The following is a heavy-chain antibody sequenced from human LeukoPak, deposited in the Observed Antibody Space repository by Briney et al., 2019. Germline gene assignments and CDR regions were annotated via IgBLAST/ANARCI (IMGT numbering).Heavy chain of an antibody. CDR2: MNPNSGNT. CDR3: ARGPGCISTSCPYYFDY. Sequence: ASVKVSCKASGHTFTNYDINWVRQATGQGLEWMGWMNPNSGNTGYAQKFQGRVTITRNTSISTAYMELSSLRSEDTAVYYCARGPGCISTSCPYYFDYWGQGTVVTVSS. D-gene: IGHD2-2*01. J-gene: IGHJ4*02. V-gene: IGHV1-8*03. CDR1: GHTFTNYD.